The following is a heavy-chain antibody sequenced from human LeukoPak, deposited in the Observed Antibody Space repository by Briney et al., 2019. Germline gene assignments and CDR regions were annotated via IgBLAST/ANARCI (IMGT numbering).Heavy chain of an antibody. V-gene: IGHV3-30*18. D-gene: IGHD6-19*01. CDR2: ISYDGSNK. J-gene: IGHJ5*02. Sequence: PGGSLRLSCAASGFTFSSYGMHWVRQAPGKGLEWVAVISYDGSNKYYADSVKGRFTISRDNSKNTLCLQMNSLRAEDTAVYYCAKDLRIAVAGTLDPWGQGTLVTVSS. CDR3: AKDLRIAVAGTLDP. CDR1: GFTFSSYG.